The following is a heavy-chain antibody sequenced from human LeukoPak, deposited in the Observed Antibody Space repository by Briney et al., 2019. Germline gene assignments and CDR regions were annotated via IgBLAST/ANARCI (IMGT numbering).Heavy chain of an antibody. J-gene: IGHJ4*02. CDR3: AKSRNFGYDY. Sequence: GGSLRLSCAASGFIFSSYWMNWVRQFPGKGLEWVASIKQGGSEKYYVDSVKGRFTISRDNAKNSLYLQMNSLRADDTAVYYCAKSRNFGYDYWGQGTLVTVSS. D-gene: IGHD3-10*01. CDR1: GFIFSSYW. CDR2: IKQGGSEK. V-gene: IGHV3-7*05.